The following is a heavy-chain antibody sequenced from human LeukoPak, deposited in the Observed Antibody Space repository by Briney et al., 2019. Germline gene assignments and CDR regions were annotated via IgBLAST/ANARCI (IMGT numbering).Heavy chain of an antibody. CDR2: IYPRDSNT. CDR1: GYSFTSHW. CDR3: ARHPIAAGGAYNWFDP. V-gene: IGHV5-51*01. Sequence: GESLKISCKGSGYGSGYSFTSHWIAWVRQMPGKGLEWMGIIYPRDSNTIYSPSFQGQVTISVDTSINTAYLQWISLRASDTAMYYCARHPIAAGGAYNWFDPWGQGTLVTVSS. D-gene: IGHD6-13*01. J-gene: IGHJ5*02.